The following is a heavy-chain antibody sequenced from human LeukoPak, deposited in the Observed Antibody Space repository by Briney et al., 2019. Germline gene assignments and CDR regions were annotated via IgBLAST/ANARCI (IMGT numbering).Heavy chain of an antibody. CDR3: TRQRYYYDSSGYYYDFDY. CDR1: GFTFGVYA. J-gene: IGHJ4*02. V-gene: IGHV3-49*04. CDR2: IRSKAYGGTT. D-gene: IGHD3-22*01. Sequence: GGSLRLSCTASGFTFGVYAMSWVRQAPGKGLEWVGFIRSKAYGGTTEYAASVKGRFTISRDDSKSIAYLQMNSLKTEDTAVYYCTRQRYYYDSSGYYYDFDYWGQGTLVTVSS.